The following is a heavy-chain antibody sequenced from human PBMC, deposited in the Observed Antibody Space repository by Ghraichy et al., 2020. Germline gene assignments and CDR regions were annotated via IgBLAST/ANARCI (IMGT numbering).Heavy chain of an antibody. D-gene: IGHD5-24*01. CDR1: GGSFSTYY. CDR3: ARNQLQNRFDP. Sequence: SHTLSLTCVVYGGSFSTYYWSWIRQSPGKGLEWIGEINRSGSANYNPSLKSRVSISVDTSKNQFSLKLSSVTAADTAVYYCARNQLQNRFDPWGQGTLVTVSS. CDR2: INRSGSA. J-gene: IGHJ5*02. V-gene: IGHV4-34*01.